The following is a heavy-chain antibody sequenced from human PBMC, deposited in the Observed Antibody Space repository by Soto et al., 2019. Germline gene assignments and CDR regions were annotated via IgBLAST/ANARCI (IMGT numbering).Heavy chain of an antibody. V-gene: IGHV4-39*01. Sequence: SETLSLTCIFSVESISSSSYYCGWIRQPPGKGLEWIGSIYYSGRTYYNPSFKSRVTISIDTSKNQFSLKLSSVTATDTAVYYCARQRTTGVHQAYFQHWDQEALVTVSS. CDR1: VESISSSSYY. CDR3: ARQRTTGVHQAYFQH. CDR2: IYYSGRT. D-gene: IGHD2-21*01. J-gene: IGHJ4*02.